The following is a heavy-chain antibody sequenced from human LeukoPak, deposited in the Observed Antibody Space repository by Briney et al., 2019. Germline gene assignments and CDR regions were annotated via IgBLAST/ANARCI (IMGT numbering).Heavy chain of an antibody. V-gene: IGHV4-31*03. J-gene: IGHJ6*04. CDR3: ARDALTGMAGDPSYYYGMDV. CDR2: IYYSGST. Sequence: MPSQTLSLTCTVSGGSISSGGYYWRWIRQHPGKGLEWIGYIYYSGSTYYNPSLKSRVTISVDTSKNQFSLKLSSVTAADTAVYYCARDALTGMAGDPSYYYGMDVWGKGTTVTVSS. CDR1: GGSISSGGYY. D-gene: IGHD3-9*01.